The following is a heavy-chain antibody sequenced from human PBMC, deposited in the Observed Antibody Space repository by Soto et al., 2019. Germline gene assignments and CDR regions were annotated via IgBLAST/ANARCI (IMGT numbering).Heavy chain of an antibody. D-gene: IGHD3-3*01. CDR2: ISAYNGNT. Sequence: QVQLVQSGAEVKRPGASVKVSCKASGYTFTSYGISWVRQAPGQGLEWMGWISAYNGNTNYAQKLQGRVTMTTDTATSTAYMELRSLRSDDTAVYYCARHDTIFGVVPNWFDPWGQGTLVTVSS. CDR1: GYTFTSYG. V-gene: IGHV1-18*01. CDR3: ARHDTIFGVVPNWFDP. J-gene: IGHJ5*02.